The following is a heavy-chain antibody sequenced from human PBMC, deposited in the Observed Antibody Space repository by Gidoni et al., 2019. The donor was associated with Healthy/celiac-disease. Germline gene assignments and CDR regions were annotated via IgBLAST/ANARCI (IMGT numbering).Heavy chain of an antibody. CDR2: ISWNSGSI. CDR3: AKGATVATISYFDY. V-gene: IGHV3-9*01. Sequence: EVQLVESGGGLVQPGRSLRLSCAASGFTFDDYAMRWVRQTPGKGLGCVSGISWNSGSIGYADSVKGRFTISRDNAKNSLYLQMNSLRAEDTAVYFCAKGATVATISYFDYWGQGTLVTVSS. CDR1: GFTFDDYA. J-gene: IGHJ4*02. D-gene: IGHD5-12*01.